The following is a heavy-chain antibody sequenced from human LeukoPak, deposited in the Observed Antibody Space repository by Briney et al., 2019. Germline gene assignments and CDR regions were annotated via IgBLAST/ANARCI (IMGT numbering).Heavy chain of an antibody. V-gene: IGHV1-2*02. Sequence: ASMKVSCKASGYTFTGYYMHWVRQAPGQGLEWMGWINPNSGGTNYAQSFRGRVTLTRDTSFNTAYMELNRLISDDTAVYYCARVVASGYYDSSGDYPKYWYFDLWGRGALVTVSS. CDR1: GYTFTGYY. J-gene: IGHJ2*01. CDR3: ARVVASGYYDSSGDYPKYWYFDL. CDR2: INPNSGGT. D-gene: IGHD3-22*01.